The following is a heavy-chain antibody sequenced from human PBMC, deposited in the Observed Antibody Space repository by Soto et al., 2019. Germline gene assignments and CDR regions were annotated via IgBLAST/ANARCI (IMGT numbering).Heavy chain of an antibody. Sequence: SETLSLTCTVSGGSISSYYWSWIRQPPGKGLEWIGYIYYSGSTNYNPSLKSRVTISVDTSKNQFSLKLSSVTAADTAVYYCARAIRDSSGYSDAFDIWGQGTMVTVSS. V-gene: IGHV4-59*01. J-gene: IGHJ3*02. D-gene: IGHD3-22*01. CDR1: GGSISSYY. CDR2: IYYSGST. CDR3: ARAIRDSSGYSDAFDI.